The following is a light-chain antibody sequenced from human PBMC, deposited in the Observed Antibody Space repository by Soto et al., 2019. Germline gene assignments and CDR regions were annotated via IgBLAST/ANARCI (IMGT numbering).Light chain of an antibody. CDR2: AAS. CDR1: QGISNY. J-gene: IGKJ1*01. Sequence: MYQSMSSGSTSNRDGVTITCRASQGISNYLAWYQQKPGKVPKLLIYAASTLQSGVPSRFSGSGSGTDFTLTISSLQPEDVATYYCQKYNSAPWTFGQGSIV. CDR3: QKYNSAPWT. V-gene: IGKV1-27*01.